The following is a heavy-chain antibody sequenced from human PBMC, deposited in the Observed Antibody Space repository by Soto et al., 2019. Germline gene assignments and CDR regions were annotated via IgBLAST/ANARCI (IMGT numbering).Heavy chain of an antibody. CDR1: GGTFSSYA. J-gene: IGHJ4*02. CDR3: ARDSMRELLGGFDY. V-gene: IGHV1-69*06. CDR2: IIPIFGTA. Sequence: QVQLVQSGAEVKKPGSSVKVSCKASGGTFSSYAISWVRQAPGQGLEWMGGIIPIFGTANYAQKCQGRVTITADKSTSTADMELSSLRSEDTAVYYCARDSMRELLGGFDYWGQGTLVTVSS. D-gene: IGHD1-26*01.